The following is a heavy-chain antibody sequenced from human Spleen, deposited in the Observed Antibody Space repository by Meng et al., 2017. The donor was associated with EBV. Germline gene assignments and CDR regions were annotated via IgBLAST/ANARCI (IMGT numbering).Heavy chain of an antibody. Sequence: QVQLVQSGPEVKKPGASVKVSCKTSGYTFTSFGISWVRQAPGQGLEWMGWISTKNGNTHSAQEVQGRVTMTTDTSTNTAYMDLRSLRSDDTAVYYCARDQQWPEAPDYWGQGTLVTVSS. CDR1: GYTFTSFG. J-gene: IGHJ4*02. CDR2: ISTKNGNT. V-gene: IGHV1-18*01. CDR3: ARDQQWPEAPDY. D-gene: IGHD6-19*01.